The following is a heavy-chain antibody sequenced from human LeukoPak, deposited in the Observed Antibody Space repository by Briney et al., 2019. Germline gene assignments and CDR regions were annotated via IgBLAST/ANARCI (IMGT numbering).Heavy chain of an antibody. Sequence: SQTLSLTCAISGDSVSSNSAAWNWIRQSPSRGLEWLGRTYYRSKWYNDYAVSVKGRITINPDTSKNQFSPQLNSVTPEDTAVYYRARGSSSWPVGAFGIWGQGTMVTVSS. CDR2: TYYRSKWYN. J-gene: IGHJ3*02. CDR1: GDSVSSNSAA. D-gene: IGHD6-13*01. V-gene: IGHV6-1*01. CDR3: ARGSSSWPVGAFGI.